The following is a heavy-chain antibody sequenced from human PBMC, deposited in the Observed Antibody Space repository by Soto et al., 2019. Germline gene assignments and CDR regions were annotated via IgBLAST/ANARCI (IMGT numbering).Heavy chain of an antibody. Sequence: GGSLRLSCAASGFTFSNAWMSWVRQAPGQGLEWVGRIKSNTDGGTRDYAAPVKGRFTISRDDSKNMLYLQMNSLQTEDTAVYFCTKNQFSGYSSNMDYWGKGTLVTVSS. CDR3: TKNQFSGYSSNMDY. CDR1: GFTFSNAW. V-gene: IGHV3-15*01. D-gene: IGHD5-18*01. J-gene: IGHJ4*02. CDR2: IKSNTDGGTR.